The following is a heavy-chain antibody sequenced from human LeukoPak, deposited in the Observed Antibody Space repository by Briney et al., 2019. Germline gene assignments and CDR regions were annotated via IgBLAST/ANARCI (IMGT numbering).Heavy chain of an antibody. CDR2: MNPNSGNT. J-gene: IGHJ5*02. V-gene: IGHV1-8*02. CDR3: ARENVLRFLEWWSSGDWFDP. CDR1: GGTFSSYA. Sequence: ASVKVSCKASGGTFSSYAISWVRQATGQGLEWMGWMNPNSGNTGYAQKFQGRVTMTRNTSISTAYMELSSLRSEDTAVYYCARENVLRFLEWWSSGDWFDPWGQGTLVTVSS. D-gene: IGHD3-3*01.